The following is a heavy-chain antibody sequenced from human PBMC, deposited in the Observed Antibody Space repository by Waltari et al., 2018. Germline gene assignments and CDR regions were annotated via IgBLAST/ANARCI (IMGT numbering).Heavy chain of an antibody. CDR2: IMPDISET. Sequence: QVQLVQSGAEAKKPGSSVRVSCRASGGTFTSDSLNWVRPAPGKGLEWMGRIMPDISETKYAVKFQGRITITADKSTGTVYMELSSLRSDDTAVYYCAGGDGGYYYYKMDVWGQGTTVTVSS. V-gene: IGHV1-69*02. CDR3: AGGDGGYYYYKMDV. J-gene: IGHJ6*03. CDR1: GGTFTSDS. D-gene: IGHD3-10*01.